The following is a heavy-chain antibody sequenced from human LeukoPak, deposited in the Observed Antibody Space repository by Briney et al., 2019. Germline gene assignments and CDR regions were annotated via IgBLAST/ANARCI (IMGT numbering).Heavy chain of an antibody. CDR2: IYYSGTT. CDR1: GGSLSSYY. CDR3: ARSGTLTGYLY. J-gene: IGHJ4*02. D-gene: IGHD3-9*01. V-gene: IGHV4-59*01. Sequence: RSETLSLTSTVSGGSLSSYYWTWIRQPPGKGLEWMGYIYYSGTTNYNPSLKRRVTMSVDTSKNQFSLKLNSVTAADTAVYYCARSGTLTGYLYWGQGALVTVSS.